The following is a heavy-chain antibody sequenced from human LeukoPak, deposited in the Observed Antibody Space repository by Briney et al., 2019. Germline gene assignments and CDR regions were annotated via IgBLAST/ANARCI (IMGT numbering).Heavy chain of an antibody. V-gene: IGHV1-3*01. CDR1: GYTFTSYA. CDR2: INAGNGNT. Sequence: GASVKVSCKASGYTFTSYAMHWLRQAPGQRLEWMGWINAGNGNTKYSQKFQGRVTMTRDTSTSTVCMELSSLRSDDTAMYYCARESPPNWFDPWGQGTLVTVSS. J-gene: IGHJ5*02. CDR3: ARESPPNWFDP.